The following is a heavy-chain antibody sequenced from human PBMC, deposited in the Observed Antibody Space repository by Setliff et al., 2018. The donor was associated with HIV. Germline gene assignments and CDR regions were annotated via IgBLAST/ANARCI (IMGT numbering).Heavy chain of an antibody. CDR1: GLTFTNYW. CDR3: AKGGSSGTDAFDI. CDR2: INVDGSTT. J-gene: IGHJ3*02. V-gene: IGHV3-74*01. Sequence: GGSLRLSCVASGLTFTNYWMHWVRQVPGKGLVWVSRINVDGSTTKYADSVKGRFTISRDNSKNTLYLQMNSLRAEDTAVYYCAKGGSSGTDAFDIWGQGTMVTVSS. D-gene: IGHD6-19*01.